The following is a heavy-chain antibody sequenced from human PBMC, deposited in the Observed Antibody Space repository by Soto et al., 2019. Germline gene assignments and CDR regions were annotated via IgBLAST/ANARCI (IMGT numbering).Heavy chain of an antibody. CDR3: ARDMIPAAISYRYYAMDV. D-gene: IGHD2-2*01. CDR2: IYFRGNT. CDR1: GDSINSDKYY. J-gene: IGHJ6*02. Sequence: QLQLQESGPGLVKPSETLSLTCSVSGDSINSDKYYWGWIRQPPGKGLEWIGSIYFRGNTYYNPSLQTRVTISLDKSKSQFSLKLNSVTAADSAVFFCARDMIPAAISYRYYAMDVWGQGTTVTVSS. V-gene: IGHV4-39*02.